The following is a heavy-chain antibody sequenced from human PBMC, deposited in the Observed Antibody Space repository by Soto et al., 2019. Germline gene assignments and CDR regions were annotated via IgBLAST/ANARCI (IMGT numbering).Heavy chain of an antibody. CDR2: IYWDDDK. Sequence: SGPTLVNPTQTLTLTCTFSGFSLSTSGVGVGWIRQPPGKALEWLALIYWDDDKRYSPSLKSRLTITKDTSKNQVVLTMTNMDPVDTATYYCAHNVYYDILTGYQYYFDYWGQGTLVTVSS. CDR1: GFSLSTSGVG. CDR3: AHNVYYDILTGYQYYFDY. J-gene: IGHJ4*02. D-gene: IGHD3-9*01. V-gene: IGHV2-5*02.